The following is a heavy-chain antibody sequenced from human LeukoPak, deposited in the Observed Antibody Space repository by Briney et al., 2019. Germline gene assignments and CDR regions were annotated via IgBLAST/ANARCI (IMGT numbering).Heavy chain of an antibody. V-gene: IGHV3-53*01. D-gene: IGHD1-26*01. CDR3: ARDSRLVGAIWDY. J-gene: IGHJ4*02. CDR1: GFTVSSNY. CDR2: IYSGVSS. Sequence: GGSLRLSCAASGFTVSSNYMSWVRQAPGKGLEWVAVIYSGVSSSYADSVKGRFTISRDNSKNTLYLQMNSLRAEDTAVYYCARDSRLVGAIWDYWGQGTLVTVSS.